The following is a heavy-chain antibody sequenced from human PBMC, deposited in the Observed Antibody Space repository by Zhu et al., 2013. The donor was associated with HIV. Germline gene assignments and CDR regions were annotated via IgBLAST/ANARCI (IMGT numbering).Heavy chain of an antibody. J-gene: IGHJ3*02. CDR1: GFTFSSYS. CDR2: ISSSSSTI. V-gene: IGHV3-48*04. Sequence: EVQLVESGGGLVQPGGSLRLSCAASGFTFSSYSMNWVRQAPGKGLEWVSYISSSSSTIYYADSVKGRFTISRDNAKNSLYLQMNSLRAEDTAVYYCARDSYGGYPSAHDAFDIWGQGTMVTVSS. D-gene: IGHD5-12*01. CDR3: ARDSYGGYPSAHDAFDI.